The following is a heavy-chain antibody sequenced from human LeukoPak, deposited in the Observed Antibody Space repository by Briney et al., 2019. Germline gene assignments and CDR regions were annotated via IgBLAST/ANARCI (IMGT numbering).Heavy chain of an antibody. CDR2: IYTSGST. V-gene: IGHV4-61*02. Sequence: PSETLSLTCTVSGGSISSGSYYWSWIRQPAGKGLEWIGRIYTSGSTNYNPSLKSRVTISVDTSKNQFSLKLSSVTAADTAVYYCARGLPPVSGPKSTEGVIWYFDLWGRGTLVTVSS. CDR1: GGSISSGSYY. D-gene: IGHD1-1*01. CDR3: ARGLPPVSGPKSTEGVIWYFDL. J-gene: IGHJ2*01.